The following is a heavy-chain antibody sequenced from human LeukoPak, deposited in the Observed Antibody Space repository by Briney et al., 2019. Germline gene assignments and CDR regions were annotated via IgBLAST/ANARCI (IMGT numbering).Heavy chain of an antibody. CDR1: GFTFSNYW. Sequence: PGGSLRLSCAASGFTFSNYWMSWVRQAPGKGLEWVANIKQDGSEKYYVDSVKGRFTISRDNAKNSLYLQMNSLRVEDTAVYYCARGSSGRYFAFIDYWGQGILVTVSS. CDR3: ARGSSGRYFAFIDY. CDR2: IKQDGSEK. V-gene: IGHV3-7*01. J-gene: IGHJ4*02. D-gene: IGHD1-26*01.